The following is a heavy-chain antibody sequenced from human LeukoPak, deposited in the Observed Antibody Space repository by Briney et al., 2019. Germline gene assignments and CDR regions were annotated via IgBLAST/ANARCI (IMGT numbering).Heavy chain of an antibody. Sequence: GESLKISCKGSGYSFTNYWIGWVRQMPGKGLEWMGIIYPGDSDTRYSPSFQGQVTISAEKSITTTYLQWSSLKASDTVMYYCARRSGDYVRYFDYWGLGTLVTVSS. CDR2: IYPGDSDT. D-gene: IGHD4-17*01. CDR3: ARRSGDYVRYFDY. J-gene: IGHJ4*02. CDR1: GYSFTNYW. V-gene: IGHV5-51*01.